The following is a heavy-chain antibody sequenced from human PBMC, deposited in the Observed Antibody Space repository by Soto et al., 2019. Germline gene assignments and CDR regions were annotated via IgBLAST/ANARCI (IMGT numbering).Heavy chain of an antibody. J-gene: IGHJ1*01. D-gene: IGHD6-19*01. V-gene: IGHV3-21*01. CDR3: AREGIGSSRPNEYFQH. Sequence: PGGSLRLSCAASGFTFSSYAMSWVRQAPGKGLEWVSSISRSSTYRYYADSVKGRFTISRDNAKNSLYLQMNSLRAEDTAVYYCAREGIGSSRPNEYFQHWGQGTLVTLSS. CDR1: GFTFSSYA. CDR2: ISRSSTYR.